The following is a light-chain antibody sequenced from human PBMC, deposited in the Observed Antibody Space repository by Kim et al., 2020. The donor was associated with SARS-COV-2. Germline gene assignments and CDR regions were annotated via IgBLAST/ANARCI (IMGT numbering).Light chain of an antibody. V-gene: IGLV3-1*01. J-gene: IGLJ2*01. Sequence: SYELTQPPSVSVSPGQTASITCSGDKLGNKYTSWYQQKPGQSPVLVMYQDSKRPSGIPERFSGSNSGNTATLTISGTQAIDEADYYCQAWDSSTAGVFGGGTQLTVL. CDR2: QDS. CDR1: KLGNKY. CDR3: QAWDSSTAGV.